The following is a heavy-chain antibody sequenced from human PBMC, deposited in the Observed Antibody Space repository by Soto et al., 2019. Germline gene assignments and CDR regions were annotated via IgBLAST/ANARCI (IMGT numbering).Heavy chain of an antibody. Sequence: EVQLVESGGGLVQPGGSLRLSCVASGFTFSSSEMYWVGKAPGKGLEWVSYIHPAGQPIFYADSVKGRFTISRDNAMNSLYLLMNSLRAEATAVYYCARRGSSWGQGTMVTVSS. CDR3: ARRGSS. CDR1: GFTFSSSE. CDR2: IHPAGQPI. V-gene: IGHV3-48*03. J-gene: IGHJ3*01. D-gene: IGHD2-2*01.